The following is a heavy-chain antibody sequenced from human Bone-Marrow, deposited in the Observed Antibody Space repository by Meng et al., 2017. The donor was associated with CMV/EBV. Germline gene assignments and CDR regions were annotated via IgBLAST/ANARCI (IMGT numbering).Heavy chain of an antibody. CDR3: ARGGRARPPYYYYGMDV. CDR2: INHSGST. D-gene: IGHD6-6*01. J-gene: IGHJ6*02. V-gene: IGHV4-34*01. CDR1: GGSFSGYY. Sequence: SETLSLTCVVYGGSFSGYYWSWIRQPPGKGLEWIGEINHSGSTNYNPSLKSRVTISVDTSKNQFSLKLSSVTAADTAVYYCARGGRARPPYYYYGMDVWGQGNTVTVSS.